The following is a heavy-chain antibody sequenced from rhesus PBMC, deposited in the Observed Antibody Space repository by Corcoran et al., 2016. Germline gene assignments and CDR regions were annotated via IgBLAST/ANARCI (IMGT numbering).Heavy chain of an antibody. CDR3: TTVGTIFGLAISDFDY. D-gene: IGHD3-3*01. CDR1: GFTFSNVW. J-gene: IGHJ4*01. CDR2: IKSKADGGTA. V-gene: IGHV3-30*01. Sequence: EVQLVESGGGLVQPGGSLSLSCAASGFTFSNVWMNWVRQAPGKGLEWVARIKSKADGGTADYAASVKGRFTISRDDSKNTLYLQMNSLKTEDTAVYYCTTVGTIFGLAISDFDYWGQ.